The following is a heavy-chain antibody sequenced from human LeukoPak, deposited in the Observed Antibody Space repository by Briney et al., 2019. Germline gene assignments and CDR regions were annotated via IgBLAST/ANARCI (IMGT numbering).Heavy chain of an antibody. V-gene: IGHV4-34*01. CDR2: INHSGST. D-gene: IGHD3-22*01. Sequence: SETLSLTCAVYGGSFSGYYWSWIRQPPGKGLEWIGEINHSGSTNYNPSLKSRVTISVDTSKNQFSLKLSSVTAADMAVYYCARSEPTYYYDSSGCTAFDIWGQGTMVTVSS. CDR3: ARSEPTYYYDSSGCTAFDI. CDR1: GGSFSGYY. J-gene: IGHJ3*02.